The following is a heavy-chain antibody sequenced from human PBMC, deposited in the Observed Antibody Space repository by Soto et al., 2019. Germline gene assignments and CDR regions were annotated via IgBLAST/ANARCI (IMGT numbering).Heavy chain of an antibody. D-gene: IGHD1-7*01. J-gene: IGHJ5*02. CDR2: FDPEDGET. CDR3: ATVNLLLPNWNYGLNWFDP. Sequence: ASVKVSCKVSGYTLTELSMHWVRQAPGKGLEWMGGFDPEDGETIYAQKFQGRVTMTEDTSTDTAYMELSSLRSEDTAVYYCATVNLLLPNWNYGLNWFDPWGQGTLVTVSS. V-gene: IGHV1-24*01. CDR1: GYTLTELS.